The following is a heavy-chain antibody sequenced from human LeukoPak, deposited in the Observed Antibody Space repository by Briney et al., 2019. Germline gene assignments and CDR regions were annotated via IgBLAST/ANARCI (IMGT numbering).Heavy chain of an antibody. D-gene: IGHD6-13*01. J-gene: IGHJ6*02. Sequence: GESLKISCVASGFSFSGYGMHWVRQAPGKGLEWVALIWYDGNNKYYTDSVKGRFTISRDNSKNTLSLQMNSLRAEDTAVYYCVRDRGIASTGGYGMDVWGQGTTVTVSS. CDR1: GFSFSGYG. CDR3: VRDRGIASTGGYGMDV. CDR2: IWYDGNNK. V-gene: IGHV3-33*01.